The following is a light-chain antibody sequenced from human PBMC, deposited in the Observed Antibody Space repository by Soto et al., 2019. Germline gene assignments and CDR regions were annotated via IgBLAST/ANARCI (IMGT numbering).Light chain of an antibody. CDR1: SSDIGGYNY. CDR2: EVS. Sequence: QPVLTQPASVSGSPGQSITISCTGTSSDIGGYNYVSWYQQRPGKAPKLIIYEVSNRPSGVSNRFSGSKSGNTASLTISGLQAEDEADYFCSSYRYPGTVFGGGTKVTVL. J-gene: IGLJ2*01. V-gene: IGLV2-14*01. CDR3: SSYRYPGTV.